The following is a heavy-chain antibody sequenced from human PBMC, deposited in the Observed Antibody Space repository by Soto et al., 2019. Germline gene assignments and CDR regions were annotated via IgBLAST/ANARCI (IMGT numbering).Heavy chain of an antibody. J-gene: IGHJ4*02. V-gene: IGHV3-23*01. Sequence: EVQLLESGGGLVQPGGSMSLSCAASAFTFNNYAMSWVRQAPGKGLEWVSGIGGSGRTTYYADSVKGRFTISRDNSNNTLFLQMNSLRAEDTAVYYCAKSRYSDSSGDFYDYWGQGILVTASS. CDR2: IGGSGRTT. D-gene: IGHD3-22*01. CDR1: AFTFNNYA. CDR3: AKSRYSDSSGDFYDY.